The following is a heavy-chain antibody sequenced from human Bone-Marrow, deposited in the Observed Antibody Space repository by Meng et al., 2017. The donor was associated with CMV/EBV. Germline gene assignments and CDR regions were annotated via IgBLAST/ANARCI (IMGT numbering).Heavy chain of an antibody. Sequence: SVKVSCKASGGTFSSYTISWVRQAPGQGLEWMGRIIPILGIANYAQKFQGRVTITADKSTSTAYMELSSLRSEGTAVYYSANHCSSTSCSLGGNWLDPWGQGTLVTVSS. V-gene: IGHV1-69*02. CDR2: IIPILGIA. D-gene: IGHD2-2*01. CDR1: GGTFSSYT. J-gene: IGHJ5*02. CDR3: ANHCSSTSCSLGGNWLDP.